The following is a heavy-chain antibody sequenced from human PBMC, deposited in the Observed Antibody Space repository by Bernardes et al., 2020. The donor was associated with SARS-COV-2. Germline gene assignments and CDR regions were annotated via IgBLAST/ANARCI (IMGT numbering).Heavy chain of an antibody. Sequence: GGSLRLSCAASGFTFDDYAMHWVRQAPGKGLEWVSGISWNSGSIGYADSVKGRLTISRDNAKNSLYLQMNSLRAEDTALYYCAKDEWLLSRIGDAFDIWGKGTMVTVSS. CDR2: ISWNSGSI. CDR1: GFTFDDYA. J-gene: IGHJ3*02. D-gene: IGHD3-3*01. V-gene: IGHV3-9*01. CDR3: AKDEWLLSRIGDAFDI.